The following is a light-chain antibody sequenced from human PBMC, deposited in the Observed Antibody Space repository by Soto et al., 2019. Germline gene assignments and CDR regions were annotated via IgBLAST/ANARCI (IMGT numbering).Light chain of an antibody. Sequence: EIVLTQSPGTLSLSPGERATLSCRSSHSVSSNYLAWYQQKPGQAPRLLIYDASSRATGIRDRFSGSGSGTDFTLTISRLEPVDFAVYYCQQYGISPTFGQGTKVEIK. CDR2: DAS. J-gene: IGKJ1*01. CDR1: HSVSSNY. CDR3: QQYGISPT. V-gene: IGKV3-20*01.